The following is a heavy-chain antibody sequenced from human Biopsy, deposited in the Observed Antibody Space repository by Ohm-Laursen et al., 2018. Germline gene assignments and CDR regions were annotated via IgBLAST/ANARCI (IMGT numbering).Heavy chain of an antibody. CDR1: GFTFGHYA. CDR2: IWYGGTNE. Sequence: SLRLSCTASGFTFGHYAMHWVRQAPGKGLEWISLIWYGGTNEDYADSVKGRFTISRDNSKNTLYLQINTLTLEDTAFYYCARGLSSGWYGYFDVWGRGTLVTVSS. J-gene: IGHJ2*01. D-gene: IGHD6-19*01. CDR3: ARGLSSGWYGYFDV. V-gene: IGHV3-33*01.